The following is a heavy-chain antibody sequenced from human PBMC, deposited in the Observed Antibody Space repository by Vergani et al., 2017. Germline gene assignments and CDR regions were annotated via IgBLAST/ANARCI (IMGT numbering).Heavy chain of an antibody. CDR3: ARHTLYTHS. CDR2: IYPADSDT. Sequence: EVELVQSGPEMRKPGESLKISCKGSEYSFGNYWIGWVRQMPGKGLEWMGIIYPADSDTRYSPSFQGQVTISADKSISTAFLQWDSLKASDTALYYCARHTLYTHSWGQVTLLTF. J-gene: IGHJ1*01. CDR1: EYSFGNYW. V-gene: IGHV5-51*01.